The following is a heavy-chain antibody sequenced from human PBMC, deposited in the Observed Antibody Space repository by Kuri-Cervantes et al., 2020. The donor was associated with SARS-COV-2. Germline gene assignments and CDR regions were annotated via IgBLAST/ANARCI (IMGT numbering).Heavy chain of an antibody. D-gene: IGHD3-10*01. CDR2: INPNSGGT. CDR3: ARGSIFSDTGGWYFDY. J-gene: IGHJ4*02. CDR1: GYTFAGYY. V-gene: IGHV1-2*02. Sequence: ASVKVSCKASGYTFAGYYMHWVRQAPGQGLEWMGWINPNSGGTNYAQKFQGRVTMTRNTSISTAYMELSRLRSDDTAVYYCARGSIFSDTGGWYFDYWGQGTLVTDSS.